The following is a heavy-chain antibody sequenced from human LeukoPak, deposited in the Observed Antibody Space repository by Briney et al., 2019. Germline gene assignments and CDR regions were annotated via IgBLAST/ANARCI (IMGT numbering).Heavy chain of an antibody. V-gene: IGHV4-59*01. CDR2: VYYTGTT. Sequence: SETLSLTCTVSGGSISRYYWNWIRQPPGKGLEWIGDVYYTGTTNYNPSLKSRVTISVDTSKNHFSLRLSSVTAADTAVYYCAGARFAGSSAENYYYYYYMDVWGKGTTVTVSS. CDR3: AGARFAGSSAENYYYYYYMDV. J-gene: IGHJ6*03. D-gene: IGHD1-14*01. CDR1: GGSISRYY.